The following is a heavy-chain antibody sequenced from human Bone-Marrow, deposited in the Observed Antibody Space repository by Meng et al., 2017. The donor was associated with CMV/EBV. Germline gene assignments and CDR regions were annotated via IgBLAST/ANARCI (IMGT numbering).Heavy chain of an antibody. CDR3: ARDAGTIAVSGIGDY. V-gene: IGHV1-2*02. CDR1: GYTFTGYY. CDR2: INPNSGGT. Sequence: ASVKVSCKASGYTFTGYYMHWVRQAPGQGLEWMGWINPNSGGTNYAQKFQGRVTMTRDTSISTAYMELSRLRSDDTAVYYCARDAGTIAVSGIGDYWGQGTRVTGSS. D-gene: IGHD6-19*01. J-gene: IGHJ4*02.